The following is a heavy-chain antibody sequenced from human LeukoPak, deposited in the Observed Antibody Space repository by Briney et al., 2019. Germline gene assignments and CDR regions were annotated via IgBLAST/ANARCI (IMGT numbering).Heavy chain of an antibody. J-gene: IGHJ4*02. D-gene: IGHD2-2*01. CDR3: AGPMVSSTSYEDY. Sequence: PGGSLRLSCAASGFTFSSYSMNWVRQAPGKGLDWFSSISSSSYIYYADSVKGRFTISRDNAKNSLYLQMNSLRAEDTAVYYCAGPMVSSTSYEDYWGQGTLVTVSS. V-gene: IGHV3-21*01. CDR1: GFTFSSYS. CDR2: ISSSSYI.